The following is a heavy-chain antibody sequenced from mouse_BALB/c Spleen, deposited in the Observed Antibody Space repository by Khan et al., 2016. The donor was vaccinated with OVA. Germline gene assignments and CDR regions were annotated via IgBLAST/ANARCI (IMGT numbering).Heavy chain of an antibody. CDR3: ARTARMKY. D-gene: IGHD1-2*01. J-gene: IGHJ2*01. CDR2: ISYSGST. CDR1: GYSITSGYG. Sequence: EVQLQESGPGLVKPSQSLSLTCTVTGYSITSGYGWNWIRQFPGNKLEWMGHISYSGSTNYNPSLKNRISITRDTSKNQFFLQLNSVTTEDTATXYCARTARMKYWGQGTTLTVSS. V-gene: IGHV3-2*02.